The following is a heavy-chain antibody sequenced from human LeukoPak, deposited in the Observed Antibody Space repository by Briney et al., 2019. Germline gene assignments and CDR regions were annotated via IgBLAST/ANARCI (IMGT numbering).Heavy chain of an antibody. D-gene: IGHD3-10*01. CDR2: IYTSGST. Sequence: MTSETLSLTCTVSGGSISSYYWSWIRQPAGKGLEWIGRIYTSGSTNYNPSLKSRVTISVDTSKNQFSLKLSSVTAADTAVYYCARSPYYSSGVYYYYGMDVWGQGTTVTVSS. CDR1: GGSISSYY. CDR3: ARSPYYSSGVYYYYGMDV. V-gene: IGHV4-4*07. J-gene: IGHJ6*01.